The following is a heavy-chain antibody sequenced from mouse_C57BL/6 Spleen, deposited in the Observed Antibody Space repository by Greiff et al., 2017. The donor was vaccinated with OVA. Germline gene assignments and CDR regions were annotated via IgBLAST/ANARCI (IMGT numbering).Heavy chain of an antibody. Sequence: VQLQQSGAELARPGASVKLSCKASGYTFTSYGISWVKQRTGQGLEWIGEIYPRSGNTYYNEKFKGKATLTADKSSSTAFMELRSLTSEDSAVYFCSRRGLYYDYDGFDVWGTGTTVTVSS. CDR2: IYPRSGNT. CDR1: GYTFTSYG. J-gene: IGHJ1*03. V-gene: IGHV1-81*01. CDR3: SRRGLYYDYDGFDV. D-gene: IGHD2-4*01.